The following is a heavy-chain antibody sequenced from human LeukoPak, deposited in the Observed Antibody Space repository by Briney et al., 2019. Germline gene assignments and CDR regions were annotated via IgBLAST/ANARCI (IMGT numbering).Heavy chain of an antibody. V-gene: IGHV3-23*01. CDR1: GFSVSNKY. Sequence: GGSLRLSCAASGFSVSNKYMSWVRQAPGKGLEWVSAISGSGGSTYYADSVKGRFTVSRDNSKNTLYLQMNSLRAEDTAVYYCAKTYYYGSGSYFYFDYWGQGTLVTVSS. J-gene: IGHJ4*02. CDR2: ISGSGGST. D-gene: IGHD3-10*01. CDR3: AKTYYYGSGSYFYFDY.